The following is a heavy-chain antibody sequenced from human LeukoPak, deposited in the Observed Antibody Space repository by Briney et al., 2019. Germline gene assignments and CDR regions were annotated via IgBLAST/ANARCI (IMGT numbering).Heavy chain of an antibody. CDR2: ISAYNGST. Sequence: ASVKVSCKASGYTFTSYGISWVRQAPGQGLEWMGWISAYNGSTNYAQKLQGRVTMTTDTSTSTAYMELRSLRSDDTAVYYCARPSYYDFWSGYSAFDIWGQGTMVTVSS. CDR3: ARPSYYDFWSGYSAFDI. V-gene: IGHV1-18*01. CDR1: GYTFTSYG. D-gene: IGHD3-3*01. J-gene: IGHJ3*02.